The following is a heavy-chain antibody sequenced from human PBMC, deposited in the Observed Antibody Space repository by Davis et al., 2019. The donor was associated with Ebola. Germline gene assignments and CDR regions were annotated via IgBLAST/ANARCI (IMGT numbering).Heavy chain of an antibody. D-gene: IGHD3-3*01. V-gene: IGHV4-31*03. CDR2: IYYSGST. Sequence: SETLSLTCTVSGDSITSGGYYWSWIRQHPGKGLEWIGYIYYSGSTYYNPSLRSRITIPVDTSTNQFSLKLSSVTAADTAVYYCARSQPFPAADFWSGYFSHYYAIDVWGQGTTVTVSS. CDR1: GDSITSGGYY. CDR3: ARSQPFPAADFWSGYFSHYYAIDV. J-gene: IGHJ6*02.